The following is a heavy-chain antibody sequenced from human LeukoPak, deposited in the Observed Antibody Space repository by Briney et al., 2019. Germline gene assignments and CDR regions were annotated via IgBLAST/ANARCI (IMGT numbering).Heavy chain of an antibody. CDR3: ARDHPGGTVPTNDY. D-gene: IGHD1/OR15-1a*01. Sequence: GASVKVSCKASGGTFSSYAISWVRQAPGQGLEWMGWISAYNGNTNYAQKLQGRVTMTTDTSTSTAYMELRSLRSDDTAVYYCARDHPGGTVPTNDYWGQGTLVTVSS. CDR1: GGTFSSYA. J-gene: IGHJ4*02. CDR2: ISAYNGNT. V-gene: IGHV1-18*01.